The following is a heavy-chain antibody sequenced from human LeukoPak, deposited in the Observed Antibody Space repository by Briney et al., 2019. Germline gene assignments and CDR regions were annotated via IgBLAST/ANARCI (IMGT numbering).Heavy chain of an antibody. Sequence: SETLSLTCAVYGGSFSGYYWSWIRQPPGKGLEWIGEINHSGSTNYNPSLKSRVTISVDTSKNQFSLKLSSVTAADTAVYYCARRPVYEYVWGSYGCLDYWGQGTLVTVSS. V-gene: IGHV4-34*01. CDR1: GGSFSGYY. D-gene: IGHD3-16*01. CDR2: INHSGST. CDR3: ARRPVYEYVWGSYGCLDY. J-gene: IGHJ4*02.